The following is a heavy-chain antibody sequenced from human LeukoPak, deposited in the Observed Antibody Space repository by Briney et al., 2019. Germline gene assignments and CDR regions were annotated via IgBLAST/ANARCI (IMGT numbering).Heavy chain of an antibody. J-gene: IGHJ4*02. CDR1: GFTVSSDY. Sequence: QAGGSLRLSCAASGFTVSSDYMSWVRQAPGKGLEWVSVIHSGGSTYYADSVRGRFTISRDNSKNTPYLQMNSLRAEDTAVYYCARDLISPVSLWGRGTLVTVSS. D-gene: IGHD2-15*01. CDR2: IHSGGST. V-gene: IGHV3-53*01. CDR3: ARDLISPVSL.